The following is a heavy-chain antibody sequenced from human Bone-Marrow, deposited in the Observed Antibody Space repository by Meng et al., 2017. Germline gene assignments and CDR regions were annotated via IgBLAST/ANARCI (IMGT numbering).Heavy chain of an antibody. J-gene: IGHJ6*02. V-gene: IGHV4-38-2*01. CDR1: GYSITGSYN. Sequence: GSLRLSCAVSGYSITGSYNWGWLRQSPGKGLEWIGSIYQSRSTYYNPSLKSRVTMSADTSKNQFSLKLTSVTAADTAVYYCAGGAVVTLIFYHAMDVWGQGTTVTVSS. CDR3: AGGAVVTLIFYHAMDV. CDR2: IYQSRST. D-gene: IGHD2-21*02.